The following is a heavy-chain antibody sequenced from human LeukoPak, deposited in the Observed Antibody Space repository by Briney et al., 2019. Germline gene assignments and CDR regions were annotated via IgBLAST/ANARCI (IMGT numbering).Heavy chain of an antibody. Sequence: GGSLRLSCAASGFNFSSYSMRWVRQAPGKGLEWVSYISGGSSGIYYADSVKGRFTISRDNAKNTLYLQMNSLRDDDTAVYYCAIAAGVGSTWFFVCWGQGTLVTVSS. V-gene: IGHV3-48*02. CDR3: AIAAGVGSTWFFVC. D-gene: IGHD6-13*01. CDR2: ISGGSSGI. CDR1: GFNFSSYS. J-gene: IGHJ4*02.